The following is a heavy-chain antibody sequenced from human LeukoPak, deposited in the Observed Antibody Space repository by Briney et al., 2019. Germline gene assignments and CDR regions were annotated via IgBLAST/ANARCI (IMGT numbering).Heavy chain of an antibody. J-gene: IGHJ4*02. D-gene: IGHD5-12*01. CDR1: GFTVSSNY. V-gene: IGHV3-66*01. CDR2: IYSGGST. Sequence: GGSLRLSCAASGFTVSSNYMSWVRQAPGKGLEWVSVIYSGGSTYYADSVKGRFTISRDNSKNTLYLQMNSLGAEDTAVYYCHSGYECYFDYWAREPWSPSPQ. CDR3: HSGYECYFDY.